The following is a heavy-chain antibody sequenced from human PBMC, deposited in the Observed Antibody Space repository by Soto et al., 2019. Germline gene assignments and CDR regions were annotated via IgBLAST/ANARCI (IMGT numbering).Heavy chain of an antibody. CDR3: ARAVGDY. V-gene: IGHV3-74*01. CDR2: INSDGSSI. J-gene: IGHJ4*02. Sequence: EVQLVESGEGLVQPGGSLRLSCAASGLTFRRYWMHWVRQAPGKGLVWVSRINSDGSSIDYVDSVKGRFTISRDNAKNTLYLQMNSLRAEDTAVYYCARAVGDYWGQGTLVTVSS. CDR1: GLTFRRYW. D-gene: IGHD3-10*01.